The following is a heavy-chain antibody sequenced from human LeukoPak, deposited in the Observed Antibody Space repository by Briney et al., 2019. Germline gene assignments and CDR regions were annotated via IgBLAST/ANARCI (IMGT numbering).Heavy chain of an antibody. J-gene: IGHJ4*02. CDR2: IIPIFGAA. CDR3: ATPGTGYSYGSGYSFDY. D-gene: IGHD5-18*01. Sequence: SVKVSCKASGYTFTNFGIGWVRQAPGQGLEWMGGIIPIFGAANYAQKFQGRVTITADESTSTAYMELSSLRSEDTAVYYCATPGTGYSYGSGYSFDYWGQGTLVTVSS. CDR1: GYTFTNFG. V-gene: IGHV1-69*13.